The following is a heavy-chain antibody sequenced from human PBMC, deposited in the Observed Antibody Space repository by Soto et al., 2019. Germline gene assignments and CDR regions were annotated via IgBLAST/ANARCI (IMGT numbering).Heavy chain of an antibody. Sequence: QVQLVQSGAEVKKPGASVKVSCKASGYIFTNHYIHWVRQAPGQGLEWMGIINPSGGSTNYLQKFQGRITMTRDTSTGTVYMELSILRSEDTAVYFCARADYYDSSGFYYDCWGQGSLVTVSS. J-gene: IGHJ4*02. V-gene: IGHV1-46*01. CDR1: GYIFTNHY. CDR3: ARADYYDSSGFYYDC. CDR2: INPSGGST. D-gene: IGHD3-22*01.